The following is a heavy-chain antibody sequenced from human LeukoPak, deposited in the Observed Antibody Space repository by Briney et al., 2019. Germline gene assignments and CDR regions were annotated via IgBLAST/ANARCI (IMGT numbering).Heavy chain of an antibody. CDR2: IYPGDSDT. Sequence: GESLKISCKGSGYSFTSYWIGWVRQMPGKGLEWMGIIYPGDSDTRYSPSFQGQVTISADKSISTAYLQWSSLKASDTAMYYCARHRYQQLDGRMNYYYYMDVWGKGTTVTVSS. J-gene: IGHJ6*03. V-gene: IGHV5-51*01. CDR3: ARHRYQQLDGRMNYYYYMDV. D-gene: IGHD6-13*01. CDR1: GYSFTSYW.